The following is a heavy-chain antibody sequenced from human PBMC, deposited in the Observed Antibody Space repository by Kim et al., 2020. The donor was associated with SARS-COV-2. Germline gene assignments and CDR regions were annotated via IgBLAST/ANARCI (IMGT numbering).Heavy chain of an antibody. V-gene: IGHV6-1*01. CDR2: TYYRSKWYN. CDR1: GDRVSSNSAA. D-gene: IGHD3-22*01. CDR3: ARAETNYYDSSGYHWYYFDY. J-gene: IGHJ4*02. Sequence: SQTLSLTCAISGDRVSSNSAAWNWIRQSPSRGLEWLGRTYYRSKWYNDYAVSVKSRITINPDTSKNQFSLQLNSVTPEDTAVYYCARAETNYYDSSGYHWYYFDYWGQGTLVTVSS.